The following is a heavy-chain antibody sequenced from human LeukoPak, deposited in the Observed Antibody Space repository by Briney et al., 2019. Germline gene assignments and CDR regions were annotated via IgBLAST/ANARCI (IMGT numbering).Heavy chain of an antibody. J-gene: IGHJ5*02. D-gene: IGHD5-24*01. CDR3: ARVKMRWLQISWFDP. CDR2: IYYSGST. V-gene: IGHV4-59*08. CDR1: GGSISSYY. Sequence: SETLSLTCTVSGGSISSYYWTWIRQPPGKGLEWIGYIYYSGSTNYNPSLKSRVTISVDTSKNQFSLELSSVTAADTAVYYCARVKMRWLQISWFDPWGQGTLVTVSS.